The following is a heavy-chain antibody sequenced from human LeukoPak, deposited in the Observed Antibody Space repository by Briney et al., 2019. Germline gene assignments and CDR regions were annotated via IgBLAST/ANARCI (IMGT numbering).Heavy chain of an antibody. J-gene: IGHJ5*02. V-gene: IGHV3-15*01. Sequence: PGGSLRLSCAASGFTFSNCCMTWVRQAPGKGLEWVGRIKTETDGGTTDYAAPVKGRFTISRDDSENTLYLQMNSLETEDTAMYYCTTDAGFLDPWGQGTLVTVSS. D-gene: IGHD3-3*01. CDR1: GFTFSNCC. CDR2: IKTETDGGTT. CDR3: TTDAGFLDP.